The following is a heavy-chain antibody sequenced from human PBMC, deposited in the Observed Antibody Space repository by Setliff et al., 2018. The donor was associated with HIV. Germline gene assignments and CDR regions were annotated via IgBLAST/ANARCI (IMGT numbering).Heavy chain of an antibody. D-gene: IGHD3-10*01. CDR2: IKQDGSEK. Sequence: TGGSLRLSCAASGFTFSLHWMSWVRQAPGKGLEWVSNIKQDGSEKSYADSVKGRFTISRDNAKNSLYLQMNSLRAEDTAVYYCARVVYYFGSDRPYYYGMDVWGQGTTVTVSS. J-gene: IGHJ6*02. V-gene: IGHV3-7*01. CDR3: ARVVYYFGSDRPYYYGMDV. CDR1: GFTFSLHW.